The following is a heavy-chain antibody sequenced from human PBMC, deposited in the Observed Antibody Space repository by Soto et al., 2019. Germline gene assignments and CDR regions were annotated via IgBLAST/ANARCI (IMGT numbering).Heavy chain of an antibody. CDR2: ISGSGGST. V-gene: IGHV3-23*01. CDR1: GFTFSSYA. D-gene: IGHD6-6*01. Sequence: GGSLRLSCAASGFTFSSYAMSWVRQAPGNGLEWVSAISGSGGSTYYADSVKGRFTISRDNSKNTLYLQMNSLRAEDTAVYYCGELVRDYYYYYGMDVWGQGTTVTVSS. CDR3: GELVRDYYYYYGMDV. J-gene: IGHJ6*02.